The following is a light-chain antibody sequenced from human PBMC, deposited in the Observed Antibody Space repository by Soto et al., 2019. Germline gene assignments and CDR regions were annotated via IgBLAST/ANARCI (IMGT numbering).Light chain of an antibody. V-gene: IGKV3-11*01. CDR3: QQRSNWPLT. CDR1: QSICRL. J-gene: IGKJ4*01. Sequence: EIVLTQSPATLSLSPGGRATLLCKANQSICRLLAWYQQKPGQAPRLLIPDASSRATGIPARFSGSGSGTDFTLTISSLEPEDFAVYYCQQRSNWPLTFGGGTKVEIK. CDR2: DAS.